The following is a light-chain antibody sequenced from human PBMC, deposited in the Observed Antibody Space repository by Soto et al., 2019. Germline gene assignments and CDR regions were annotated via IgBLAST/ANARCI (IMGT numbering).Light chain of an antibody. CDR2: DVS. CDR3: CSYAGNKTVV. Sequence: QSALTQPRSVSGSPGQSVTISCTGTSSDVGGYIYVSWYQQYPAKAPKVMIYDVSRRPSGVPDRFSGSKSGNTASLTISGLQAEDEAVYYFCSYAGNKTVVFGGGTKLTVL. J-gene: IGLJ3*02. CDR1: SSDVGGYIY. V-gene: IGLV2-11*01.